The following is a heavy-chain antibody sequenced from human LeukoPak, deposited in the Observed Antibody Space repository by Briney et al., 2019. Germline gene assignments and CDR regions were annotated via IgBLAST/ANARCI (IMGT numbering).Heavy chain of an antibody. J-gene: IGHJ4*02. CDR2: INHSGST. Sequence: SETLSLTCTVYGGSFTGYFWTWIRQPPGKGLEWIGEINHSGSTNYNPSLKSQVTISVDTSKKQFSLKLRSVTAADTAEYYCARGLTVFGYWGQGTLVTVSS. CDR1: GGSFTGYF. CDR3: ARGLTVFGY. D-gene: IGHD2-8*01. V-gene: IGHV4-34*01.